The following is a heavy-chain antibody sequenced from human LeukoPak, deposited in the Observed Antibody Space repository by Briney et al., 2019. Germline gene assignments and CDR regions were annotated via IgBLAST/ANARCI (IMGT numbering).Heavy chain of an antibody. CDR1: GYTLTELS. V-gene: IGHV1-24*01. J-gene: IGHJ4*02. CDR3: ATDPDGSGSYAFDY. CDR2: FDPEDGET. Sequence: ASVKVSCKVSGYTLTELSMHWVRQAPGKGLEWMGGFDPEDGETIYAQKFQGRVTMTEDTSTDTAYMELSSLRSEDTAVYYCATDPDGSGSYAFDYWGQGTLVTVSS. D-gene: IGHD3-10*01.